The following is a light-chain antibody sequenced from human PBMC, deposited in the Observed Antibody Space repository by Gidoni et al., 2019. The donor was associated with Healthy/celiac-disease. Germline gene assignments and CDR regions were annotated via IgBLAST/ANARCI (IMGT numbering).Light chain of an antibody. J-gene: IGKJ5*01. CDR3: LQDLRSPIT. V-gene: IGKV2-28*01. CDR2: WGS. CDR1: QSLLHRNGYNY. Sequence: DIVMTPSPLSLPVTPGEPTSTSCRSIQSLLHRNGYNYLDWYLQKPGQSPKLLIYWGSNRASGVPDRFSGSGSGTDFTLKISRVEAEDVGVYYCLQDLRSPITFGQGTRLEIK.